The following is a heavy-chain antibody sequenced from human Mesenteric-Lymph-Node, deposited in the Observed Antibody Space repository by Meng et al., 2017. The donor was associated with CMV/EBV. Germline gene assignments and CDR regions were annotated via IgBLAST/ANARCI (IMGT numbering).Heavy chain of an antibody. CDR1: GFTFTGYY. D-gene: IGHD6-13*01. CDR2: IIPIFGTA. CDR3: ARSIAAAGTTGGRYYYYGMDV. Sequence: SVKVSCKASGFTFTGYYIHWVRQAPGQGLEWMGGIIPIFGTANYAQKFQGRVTITTDESTSTAYMELSSLRSEDTAVYYCARSIAAAGTTGGRYYYYGMDVWGQGTTVTVSS. V-gene: IGHV1-69*05. J-gene: IGHJ6*02.